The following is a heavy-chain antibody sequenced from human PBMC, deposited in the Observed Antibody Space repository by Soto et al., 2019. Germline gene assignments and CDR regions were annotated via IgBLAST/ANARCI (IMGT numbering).Heavy chain of an antibody. CDR2: MNPNSGNT. J-gene: IGHJ6*02. V-gene: IGHV1-8*01. CDR3: ARGPAYSYYYGMDV. Sequence: QVQLVQSGAEVKKPGASVKVSCKASGYTFTSYDINWVRQATGQGLEWMGWMNPNSGNTGYAQKFQGRVTMTRNNSISTAYMELSSLGSEDTAVYYCARGPAYSYYYGMDVWGQGTTVTVSS. CDR1: GYTFTSYD.